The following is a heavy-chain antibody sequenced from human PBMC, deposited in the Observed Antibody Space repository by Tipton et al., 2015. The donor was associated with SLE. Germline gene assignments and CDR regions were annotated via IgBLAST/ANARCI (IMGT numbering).Heavy chain of an antibody. CDR3: ARGGSTVTTWYFDY. J-gene: IGHJ4*02. CDR2: INYSGSA. D-gene: IGHD4-11*01. CDR1: NGSFRRYS. Sequence: TLSLTCAVYNGSFRRYSWNWIRQSPRRGLEWIGEINYSGSATYNPSLESRVTMSVDTSKNQFSLKLSSVTAADTAVYYCARGGSTVTTWYFDYWGQGTPVTVSS. V-gene: IGHV4-34*01.